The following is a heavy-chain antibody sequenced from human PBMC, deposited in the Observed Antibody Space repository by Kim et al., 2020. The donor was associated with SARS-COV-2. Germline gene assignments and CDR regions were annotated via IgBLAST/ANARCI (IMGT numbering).Heavy chain of an antibody. J-gene: IGHJ5*02. CDR1: GFTFSTYN. CDR2: ISSIDDKI. D-gene: IGHD2-15*01. Sequence: GGSLRRSCAASGFTFSTYNMNWVRQAPGEGLEWVSSISSIDDKIFYADSVRGRFSIPSDNSKNSLYLQMFSLRAEDTAVDYCARSRCSGGVCYMGDCLDPWGQENRVTVST. CDR3: ARSRCSGGVCYMGDCLDP. V-gene: IGHV3-21*01.